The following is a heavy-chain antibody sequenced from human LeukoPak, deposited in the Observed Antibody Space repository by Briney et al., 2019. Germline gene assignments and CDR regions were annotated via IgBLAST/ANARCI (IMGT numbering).Heavy chain of an antibody. CDR2: ISGSGGST. V-gene: IGHV3-23*01. D-gene: IGHD2-15*01. Sequence: PGGSLRLSRAASGFTFSSYAMSWVRQAPGKGLEWVSAISGSGGSTYYADSVKGRFTISRDNSKNTLYLQMNSLRAEDTAVYYCAKARQGDIVVVVAAIPFDYWGQGTLVTVSS. CDR1: GFTFSSYA. CDR3: AKARQGDIVVVVAAIPFDY. J-gene: IGHJ4*02.